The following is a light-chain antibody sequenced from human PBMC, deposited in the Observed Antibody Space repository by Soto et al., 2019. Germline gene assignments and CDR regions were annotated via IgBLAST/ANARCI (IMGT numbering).Light chain of an antibody. J-gene: IGLJ2*01. CDR1: SSEVGGYNY. Sequence: QSAPTQPPSASGSPGQSVTISCTGTSSEVGGYNYVSLYQQHPGKAPKLMIYEVSKRPSGVPYRFSGSKSGNTASLTVCGLQSEDESDYYCSSYAGSKNLVFGAGTKLPVL. CDR2: EVS. V-gene: IGLV2-8*01. CDR3: SSYAGSKNLV.